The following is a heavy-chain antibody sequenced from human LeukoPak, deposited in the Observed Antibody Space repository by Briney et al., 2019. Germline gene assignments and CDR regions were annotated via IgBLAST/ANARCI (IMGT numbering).Heavy chain of an antibody. CDR3: ARTSVRSTILTSYYSLTTPDY. V-gene: IGHV3-11*01. CDR2: ISSSGSTI. Sequence: GGSLRLSCAASGFTFSDYYMSWIRQAPGKGLEWVSYISSSGSTIYYADSVKGRFTISRDNAKNSLYLQMNSLRAEDTAVYYCARTSVRSTILTSYYSLTTPDYWGQGTLVTVSS. J-gene: IGHJ4*02. CDR1: GFTFSDYY. D-gene: IGHD3-9*01.